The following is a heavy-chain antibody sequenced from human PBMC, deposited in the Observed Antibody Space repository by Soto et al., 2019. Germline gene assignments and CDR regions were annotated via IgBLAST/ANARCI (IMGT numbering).Heavy chain of an antibody. D-gene: IGHD5-12*01. CDR2: ISYDGSNK. J-gene: IGHJ5*02. V-gene: IGHV3-30*18. CDR3: AKDPLAGYTTP. CDR1: GITLSTYG. Sequence: QVQLVESGGGVVQPGRPLRLSCAASGITLSTYGMHWVRQAPGKGLEWVAVISYDGSNKYYADSVKGRFTISRDKSKNTVYLQLNSLRAEDTAVYYCAKDPLAGYTTPWGQGALVTVSS.